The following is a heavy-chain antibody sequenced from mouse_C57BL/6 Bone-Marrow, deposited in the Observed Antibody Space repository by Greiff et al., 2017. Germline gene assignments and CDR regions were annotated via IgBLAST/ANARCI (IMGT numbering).Heavy chain of an antibody. Sequence: QVQLKESGPGLVAPSQRLSITCTVSGFSLTSYAISWVRQPPGKGLEWLGVIWTGGGTNYNSALKSRLSISKDNSKSQVFLKMNSLQTDDTARYYCARVIYYYGSSSPWFAYWGQGTLVTVSA. D-gene: IGHD1-1*01. V-gene: IGHV2-9-1*01. J-gene: IGHJ3*01. CDR3: ARVIYYYGSSSPWFAY. CDR1: GFSLTSYA. CDR2: IWTGGGT.